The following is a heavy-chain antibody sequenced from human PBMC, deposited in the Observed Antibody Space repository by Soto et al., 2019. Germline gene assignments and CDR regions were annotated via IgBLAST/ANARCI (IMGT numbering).Heavy chain of an antibody. V-gene: IGHV4-34*01. CDR3: ARGRVANDY. D-gene: IGHD2-15*01. CDR2: INHSGST. J-gene: IGHJ4*02. CDR1: GGSFSGYY. Sequence: SETLSLTCAVYGGSFSGYYWSWIRQPPGKGLEWIGEINHSGSTNYNPSLKSRVTISVDTSKNQFSLKLSSVTAADTAVYYCARGRVANDYWGQGTLVTVSS.